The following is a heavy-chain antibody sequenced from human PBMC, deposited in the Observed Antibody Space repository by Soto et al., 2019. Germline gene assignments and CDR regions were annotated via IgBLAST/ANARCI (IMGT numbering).Heavy chain of an antibody. J-gene: IGHJ6*02. Sequence: AASVKVSCKASGYTFTSYGISWVRQAPGQGLEWMGWISAYNGNTNYAQKLQGRVTMTTDTSTSTAYMELRSLRSDDTAVYYCARGGIVVVPADIYYYYGMDVWGQGTTVT. CDR1: GYTFTSYG. D-gene: IGHD2-2*01. CDR3: ARGGIVVVPADIYYYYGMDV. V-gene: IGHV1-18*01. CDR2: ISAYNGNT.